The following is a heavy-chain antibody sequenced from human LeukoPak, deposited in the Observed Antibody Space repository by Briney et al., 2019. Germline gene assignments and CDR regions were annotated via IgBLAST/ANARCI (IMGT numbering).Heavy chain of an antibody. J-gene: IGHJ4*02. CDR3: ARFGYVAAVDL. CDR1: GFSFSAYW. D-gene: IGHD2-15*01. Sequence: AGGSLRLSCAASGFSFSAYWMTWVRQAPGTGLEWVANINPAGTETYYVDPVKGRFTISRDNAKNLLYLQMNSPGAEDTAVYYCARFGYVAAVDLWGQGTLVTVSS. V-gene: IGHV3-7*01. CDR2: INPAGTET.